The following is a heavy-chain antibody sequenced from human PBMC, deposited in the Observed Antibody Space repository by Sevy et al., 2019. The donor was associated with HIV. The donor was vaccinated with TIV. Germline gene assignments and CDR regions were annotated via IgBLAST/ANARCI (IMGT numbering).Heavy chain of an antibody. CDR2: IMPIFGSP. CDR1: GGTFSNYA. J-gene: IGHJ4*02. CDR3: ARVTGTVTSLYFFDY. Sequence: ASVKVSCKASGGTFSNYAISWVRQAPGQGLEWMGVIMPIFGSPNYAQKFQGRVTITADESTSTAYMDLSSLRSEVTAVYYCARVTGTVTSLYFFDYWGQGTLVTVSS. D-gene: IGHD4-17*01. V-gene: IGHV1-69*13.